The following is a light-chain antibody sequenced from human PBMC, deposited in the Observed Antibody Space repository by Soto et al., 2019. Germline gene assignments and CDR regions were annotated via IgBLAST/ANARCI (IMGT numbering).Light chain of an antibody. V-gene: IGKV3-20*01. CDR1: QSVSSNN. J-gene: IGKJ3*01. CDR2: GAS. Sequence: EIVLTQSPGTLSLSPWGRATLSCRASQSVSSNNLAWYQQRPGQAPRVVIYGASTRATGIPERFSGSGSGTDFTLTISRLEPEDFAVYYCQQYGRSPFTFGPGTKVDIK. CDR3: QQYGRSPFT.